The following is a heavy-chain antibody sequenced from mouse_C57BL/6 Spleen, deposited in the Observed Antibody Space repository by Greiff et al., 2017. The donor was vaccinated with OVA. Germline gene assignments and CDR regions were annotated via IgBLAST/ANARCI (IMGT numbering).Heavy chain of an antibody. CDR2: IYPGDGDT. CDR3: ARGGYGSSYWYFDV. J-gene: IGHJ1*03. D-gene: IGHD1-1*01. Sequence: VQGVESGPELVKPGASVKISCKASGYAFSSSWMNWVKQRPGKGLEWIGRIYPGDGDTNYNGKFKGKATLTADKSSGTAYMQLSSLTSEDSAVYFCARGGYGSSYWYFDVWGTGTTVTVSS. CDR1: GYAFSSSW. V-gene: IGHV1-82*01.